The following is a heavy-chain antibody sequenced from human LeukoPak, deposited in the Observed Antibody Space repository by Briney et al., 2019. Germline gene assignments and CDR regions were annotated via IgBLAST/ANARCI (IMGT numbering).Heavy chain of an antibody. V-gene: IGHV5-51*01. CDR2: IYPGDSDT. CDR1: GFSFTSYW. CDR3: ARPRSRLLYWDHDAFDI. J-gene: IGHJ3*02. D-gene: IGHD2-2*02. Sequence: GEPLKISCKGSGFSFTSYWIGWVRRMPGKGLEWMEIIYPGDSDTRYSPSFQGQVTISADKSISTAYLQWSSLKASDTDTYYSARPRSRLLYWDHDAFDIGGQGTMVTVSS.